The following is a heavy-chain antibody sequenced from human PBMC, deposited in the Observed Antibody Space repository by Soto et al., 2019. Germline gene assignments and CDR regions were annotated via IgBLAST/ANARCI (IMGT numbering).Heavy chain of an antibody. V-gene: IGHV3-30-3*01. J-gene: IGHJ6*02. CDR1: GFTFRNHA. Sequence: QVQLVESGGGVVQPGGSLRLSCAASGFTFRNHAMHWVRQAPGKGLECLAVIAHDGSNAFYRDSVKGRFTVSRDNSKNTLYLYXNSLXXXXXXXXXXXXXXXXXXXXXXXXXXGEYGTDIWGQGTTVIVSS. CDR2: IAHDGSNA. CDR3: XXXXXXXXXXXXXXXXGEYGTDI. D-gene: IGHD6-6*01.